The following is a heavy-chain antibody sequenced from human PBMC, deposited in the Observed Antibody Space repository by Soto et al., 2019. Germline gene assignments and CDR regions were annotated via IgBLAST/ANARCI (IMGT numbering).Heavy chain of an antibody. V-gene: IGHV4-4*07. CDR2: IYATGTT. CDR3: VRDGTKTLRDWFDP. Sequence: SETLSLTCTVSGASISGFYWSWIRKSAGKGLAWIGRIYATGTTDYNPSLKSRVMMSVDTSKKQFSLKLRSVTAADTAVYYCVRDGTKTLRDWFDPWGQGISVTVSS. D-gene: IGHD1-1*01. CDR1: GASISGFY. J-gene: IGHJ5*02.